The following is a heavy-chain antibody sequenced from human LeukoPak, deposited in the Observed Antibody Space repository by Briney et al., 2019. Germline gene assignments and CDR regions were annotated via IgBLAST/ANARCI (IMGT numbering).Heavy chain of an antibody. CDR1: GFTFNSYG. V-gene: IGHV3-30*02. D-gene: IGHD1-26*01. CDR3: AKAGSGSYPTFLDY. CDR2: IRYDGSNK. Sequence: GGSLRLSCAASGFTFNSYGMHWVRQAPGKGLEWVAFIRYDGSNKYYADSVKGRFTISRDNSKNTLYLQMNSLRVDDTAVYYCAKAGSGSYPTFLDYWGQGTPVTVSS. J-gene: IGHJ4*02.